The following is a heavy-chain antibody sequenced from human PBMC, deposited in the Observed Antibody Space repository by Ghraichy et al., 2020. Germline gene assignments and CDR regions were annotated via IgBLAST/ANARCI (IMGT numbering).Heavy chain of an antibody. J-gene: IGHJ4*02. V-gene: IGHV4-34*01. CDR3: ARGVCSSTSCGRGVGDY. D-gene: IGHD2-2*01. CDR2: INHSGST. Sequence: SETLSLTCAVYGGSFSGYYWSWIRQPPGKGLEWIGEINHSGSTNYNPSLKSRVTISVDTSKNQFSLKLSSVTAADTAVYYCARGVCSSTSCGRGVGDYWGQGTLVTVSS. CDR1: GGSFSGYY.